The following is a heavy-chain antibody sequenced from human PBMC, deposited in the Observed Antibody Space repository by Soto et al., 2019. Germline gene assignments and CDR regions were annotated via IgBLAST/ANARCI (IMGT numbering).Heavy chain of an antibody. Sequence: SETLSLTCTVGSISTYYWNWIRQPPGKGLEWIGYIYNIGRTNYNPSLKSRVTMSIDTSKNQFSLKLSSVTAADTAVYYCARRINYYDSSGYYNWFDLWGQGTLVTVSS. J-gene: IGHJ5*02. V-gene: IGHV4-59*08. D-gene: IGHD3-22*01. CDR3: ARRINYYDSSGYYNWFDL. CDR1: GSISTYY. CDR2: IYNIGRT.